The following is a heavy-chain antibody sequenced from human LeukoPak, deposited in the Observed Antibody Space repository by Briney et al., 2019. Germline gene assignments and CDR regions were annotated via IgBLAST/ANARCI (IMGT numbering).Heavy chain of an antibody. CDR3: ARDVNTAMVWSFDY. CDR2: IIPIFGTA. V-gene: IGHV1-69*13. Sequence: GASVKVSCKASGGTFSSYAISWVRQAPGQGLEWMGGIIPIFGTANYAQKFQGRVTITADESTSKAYMELSSLRSEDTAVYYCARDVNTAMVWSFDYWGQGTLVTVSS. J-gene: IGHJ4*02. CDR1: GGTFSSYA. D-gene: IGHD5-18*01.